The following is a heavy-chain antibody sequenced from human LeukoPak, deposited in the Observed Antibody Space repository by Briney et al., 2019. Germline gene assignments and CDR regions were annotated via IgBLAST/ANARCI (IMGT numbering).Heavy chain of an antibody. D-gene: IGHD5-12*01. Sequence: GGSLRLSCAASGFTFSSYGMHWVRQAPGKGLEWVAFIRYNGSNKYYADSVKGRFTISRDNSKNTLYLQMNSLRAEDTAVYYCAKEEGYPRKDIDYWGQGTLVTVSS. J-gene: IGHJ4*02. CDR1: GFTFSSYG. CDR2: IRYNGSNK. V-gene: IGHV3-30*02. CDR3: AKEEGYPRKDIDY.